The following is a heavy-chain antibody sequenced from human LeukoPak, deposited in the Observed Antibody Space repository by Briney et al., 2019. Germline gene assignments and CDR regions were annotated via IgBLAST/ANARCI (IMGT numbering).Heavy chain of an antibody. D-gene: IGHD4-17*01. CDR2: INPNSGGT. Sequence: ASVKVSCKASGYTFTGYYTHWVRQAPGQGLEWMGWINPNSGGTNYAQKFQGRVTMTRDTSISTAYMELSRLRSDDTAVYYCARDGDYGDYFDWFDPWGQGTLVTVSS. CDR3: ARDGDYGDYFDWFDP. J-gene: IGHJ5*02. V-gene: IGHV1-2*02. CDR1: GYTFTGYY.